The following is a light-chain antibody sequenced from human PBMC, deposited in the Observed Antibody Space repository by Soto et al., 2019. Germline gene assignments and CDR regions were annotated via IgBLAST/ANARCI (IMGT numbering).Light chain of an antibody. CDR1: SSNIGSNT. Sequence: QSVLTQPPSASGTPGQRGTISCSGISSNIGSNTVNWYQQLPGTAPKLLIYSNNQRPSGVPDRFSGSKSGTSASLAISGLQSEDEADYYCAAWDDSLNAWVFGGGTKLTVL. CDR2: SNN. CDR3: AAWDDSLNAWV. V-gene: IGLV1-44*01. J-gene: IGLJ3*02.